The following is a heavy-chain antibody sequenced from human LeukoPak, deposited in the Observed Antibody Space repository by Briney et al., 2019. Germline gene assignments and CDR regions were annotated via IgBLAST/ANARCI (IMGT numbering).Heavy chain of an antibody. D-gene: IGHD3-10*01. J-gene: IGHJ5*02. CDR2: IRYDGNDK. CDR1: GFTFDDYG. Sequence: GGSLRLSCAASGFTFDDYGMHWVRQAPGKGREWVAFIRYDGNDKFYSASVKGRFTISRDTSRNTLYLQMNSLRLDDTAVYYCAKDLMRDRWFGESWGQGTLVTVSS. CDR3: AKDLMRDRWFGES. V-gene: IGHV3-30*02.